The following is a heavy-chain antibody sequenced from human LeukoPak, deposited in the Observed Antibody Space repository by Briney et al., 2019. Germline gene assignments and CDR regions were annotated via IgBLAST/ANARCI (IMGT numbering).Heavy chain of an antibody. V-gene: IGHV4-39*01. CDR3: ARGVTLIVVVIHDWYFDL. D-gene: IGHD3-22*01. J-gene: IGHJ2*01. Sequence: SETLSLTCTVSGGSISSSSYYWGWIRQPPGRGLEWIGSIYYSGSTSYNPSLKSRVTISVDTSKNQFSLKLSSVTAADTAVYYCARGVTLIVVVIHDWYFDLWGRGTVFTVSS. CDR2: IYYSGST. CDR1: GGSISSSSYY.